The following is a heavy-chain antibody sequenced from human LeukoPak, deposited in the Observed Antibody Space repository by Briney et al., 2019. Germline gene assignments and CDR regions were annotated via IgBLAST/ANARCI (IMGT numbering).Heavy chain of an antibody. Sequence: AGGSLRLSCAASEFTFSNYAVHWVRQAPGRGLECVAVVSYDGSNKNHADSVKGRFTISRDNSKNTLYLQMNSLRVEDTAVYYCARETGYRFDYWGRGTLVSVSS. J-gene: IGHJ4*02. CDR3: ARETGYRFDY. CDR2: VSYDGSNK. CDR1: EFTFSNYA. D-gene: IGHD3-9*01. V-gene: IGHV3-30-3*01.